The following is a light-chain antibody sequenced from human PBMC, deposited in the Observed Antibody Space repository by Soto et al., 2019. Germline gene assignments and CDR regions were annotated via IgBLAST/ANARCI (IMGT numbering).Light chain of an antibody. J-gene: IGKJ1*01. CDR1: QSVAASS. V-gene: IGKV3-20*01. CDR3: QLYGSPPWA. CDR2: GAS. Sequence: ENVLTQSPGTVSLSPGERATLSCRASQSVAASSLAWYQQKPGQAPRLLIYGASTRATGISDGFTGSGSGTDFTLTISRLEPEDFAVYYCQLYGSPPWAFGQGTKVEIK.